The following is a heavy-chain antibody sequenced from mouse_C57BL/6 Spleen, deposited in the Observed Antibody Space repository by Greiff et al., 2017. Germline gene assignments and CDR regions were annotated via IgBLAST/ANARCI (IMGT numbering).Heavy chain of an antibody. CDR3: ARNSAHYYGSSYVFDY. D-gene: IGHD1-1*01. Sequence: QVQLQQSGPGLVQPSQSLSITCTVSGFSLTSYGVHWVRQSPGKGLEWLGVIWSGGSTDYNAAFISRLSISKDNSKSQVFFKMNSLQADDTAIYYCARNSAHYYGSSYVFDYWGQGTTLTVSS. CDR1: GFSLTSYG. J-gene: IGHJ2*01. V-gene: IGHV2-2*01. CDR2: IWSGGST.